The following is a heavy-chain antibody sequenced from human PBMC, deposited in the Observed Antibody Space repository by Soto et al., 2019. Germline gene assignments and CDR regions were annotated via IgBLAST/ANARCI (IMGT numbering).Heavy chain of an antibody. CDR3: ARGRASGSYYLLDY. J-gene: IGHJ4*02. V-gene: IGHV1-8*01. CDR1: GPPFTTYD. D-gene: IGHD3-10*01. Sequence: VKVLCKASGPPFTTYDTNWVRQATGHGLEWMGWFNTNSGNIGYAQRFQGIVTMTRDAAIRTAYMEVSSLRSDDTAVYFCARGRASGSYYLLDYWGQGKLVTVSS. CDR2: FNTNSGNI.